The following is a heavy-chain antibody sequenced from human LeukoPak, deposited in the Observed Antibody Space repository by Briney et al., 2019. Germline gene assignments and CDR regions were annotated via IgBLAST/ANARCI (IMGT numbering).Heavy chain of an antibody. CDR2: INHSGST. CDR1: GGSFSGYY. D-gene: IGHD3-10*01. CDR3: ARGAWFGGDFDY. J-gene: IGHJ4*02. V-gene: IGHV4-34*01. Sequence: SETLSLTCAVYGGSFSGYYWSWIRQPPGKGLEWIGEINHSGSTNYNPSLKSRVTISVDASKNQFSLKLGSVTAADTAVYYCARGAWFGGDFDYWGQGTLVTVSS.